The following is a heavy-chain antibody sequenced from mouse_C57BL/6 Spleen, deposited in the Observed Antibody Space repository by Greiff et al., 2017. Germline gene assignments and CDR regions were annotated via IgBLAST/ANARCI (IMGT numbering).Heavy chain of an antibody. CDR2: INYDGSST. V-gene: IGHV5-16*01. CDR3: ARKDGNYGGFAY. D-gene: IGHD2-1*01. J-gene: IGHJ3*01. Sequence: DVMLVESEGGLVQPGSSMKLSCTASGFTFSDYYMAWVRQVPEKGLEWVANINYDGSSTYYLDSLKSRFIISRDNAKNILYLQMSSLKSEDTATYYCARKDGNYGGFAYWGQGTLVTVSA. CDR1: GFTFSDYY.